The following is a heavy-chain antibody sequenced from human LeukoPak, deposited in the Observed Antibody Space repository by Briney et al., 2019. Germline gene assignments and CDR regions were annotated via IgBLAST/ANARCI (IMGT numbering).Heavy chain of an antibody. CDR3: AKVPSDYGDYYYYGMDV. V-gene: IGHV3-23*01. CDR2: ISGSGGST. Sequence: GGSLRLSCAASGFTFSSYAMSWVRQAPGNGLEWVSAISGSGGSTYYADSVKGRFTISRDNSKNTLYLQMNSLRAEDTAVYYCAKVPSDYGDYYYYGMDVWGQGTTVTVSS. J-gene: IGHJ6*02. CDR1: GFTFSSYA. D-gene: IGHD4-17*01.